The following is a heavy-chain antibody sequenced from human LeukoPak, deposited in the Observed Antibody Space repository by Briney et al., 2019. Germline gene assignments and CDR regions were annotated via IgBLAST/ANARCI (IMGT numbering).Heavy chain of an antibody. CDR1: GFTFSSYG. Sequence: GRSLRLSCAASGFTFSSYGMHWVRQAPGKGLGWGAVIWYDGSNKYYADSVKGRFTISRDSSKNTLYLQMNRLRAEDTAVYYCAREINHYYYGMDVWGQGTTVTVSS. CDR3: AREINHYYYGMDV. CDR2: IWYDGSNK. V-gene: IGHV3-33*01. J-gene: IGHJ6*02.